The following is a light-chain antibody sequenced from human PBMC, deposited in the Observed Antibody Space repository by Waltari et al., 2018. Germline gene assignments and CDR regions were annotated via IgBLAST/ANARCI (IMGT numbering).Light chain of an antibody. CDR2: DVS. CDR3: SSQSSNNVVL. J-gene: IGLJ3*02. Sequence: QSALTQPASVSGSPGQSITISCTGISSDVGSYNSVSWYQAHPGQGPKVIIYDVSARPSGVSARVSGSKSGNTASLTISGLQADDEADYYCSSQSSNNVVLFGGGTKVTVL. V-gene: IGLV2-14*03. CDR1: SSDVGSYNS.